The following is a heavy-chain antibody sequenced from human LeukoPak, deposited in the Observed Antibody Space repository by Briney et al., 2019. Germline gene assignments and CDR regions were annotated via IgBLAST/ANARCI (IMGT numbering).Heavy chain of an antibody. Sequence: GGSLRLSCSASGFPFNTYAIHWVRQAPGKGLEYVAGISSNGDNTDFADSAKGRFTISRDNSKSTLFLQMNSLRAEDTAVYFCTRDSALLGVAFDLWGQGAVVTVSS. D-gene: IGHD2-15*01. V-gene: IGHV3-64D*06. CDR3: TRDSALLGVAFDL. CDR2: ISSNGDNT. J-gene: IGHJ3*01. CDR1: GFPFNTYA.